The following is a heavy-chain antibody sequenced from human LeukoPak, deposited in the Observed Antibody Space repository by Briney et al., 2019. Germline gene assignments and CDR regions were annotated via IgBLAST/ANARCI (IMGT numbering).Heavy chain of an antibody. J-gene: IGHJ4*02. Sequence: GASVKVSCKASGYTFSSYAISWVRQAPGQGLEWMGWISADNGNTNHAQKFQGRVSLTTDTSTSTAYMELRSLRSDDTAVYYCARGIAAARTYYFDYWGQGTLVTVSS. D-gene: IGHD6-13*01. CDR2: ISADNGNT. CDR3: ARGIAAARTYYFDY. CDR1: GYTFSSYA. V-gene: IGHV1-18*04.